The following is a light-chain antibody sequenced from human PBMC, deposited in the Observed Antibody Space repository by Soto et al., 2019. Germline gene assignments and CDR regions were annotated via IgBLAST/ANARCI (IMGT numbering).Light chain of an antibody. Sequence: QSALTQPACVSGSPGQSITISCTGTSSDVGGYNYVSWYQHHPGKAPKLMIYEVINRPSGVSTRFSGSKSGNTASLTISGLQAEDEADYYCSSYTSSSTPYVFGTGTKLTVL. CDR1: SSDVGGYNY. CDR3: SSYTSSSTPYV. CDR2: EVI. J-gene: IGLJ1*01. V-gene: IGLV2-14*01.